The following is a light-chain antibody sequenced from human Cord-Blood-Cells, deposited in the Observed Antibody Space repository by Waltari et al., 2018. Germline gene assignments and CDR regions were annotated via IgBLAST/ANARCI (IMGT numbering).Light chain of an antibody. V-gene: IGKV3-15*01. Sequence: EIVMTQSPATLSVSPGERATLSCRASQSVSSNLAWYQQKPGQAPRRLIYGASTRATGIPARFSGSGSGTDFTLTISRLEPEDFAVYYCQQYGSSPMYTFGQGTKLEIK. CDR1: QSVSSN. CDR2: GAS. CDR3: QQYGSSPMYT. J-gene: IGKJ2*01.